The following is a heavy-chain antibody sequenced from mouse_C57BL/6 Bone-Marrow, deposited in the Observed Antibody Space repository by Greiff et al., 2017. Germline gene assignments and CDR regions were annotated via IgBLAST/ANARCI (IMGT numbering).Heavy chain of an antibody. V-gene: IGHV1-4*01. CDR1: GYTFTSYT. D-gene: IGHD2-13*01. CDR3: AREPDYSLREFDY. Sequence: VQLVEPGAELARPGASVKMSCKASGYTFTSYTMHWVKQRPGQGLEWIGYINPSSGYTKYNQKFKDKATLTADKSSSTAYMQLSSLTSEDSAVYYCAREPDYSLREFDYWGHGTTLTVAS. CDR2: INPSSGYT. J-gene: IGHJ2*01.